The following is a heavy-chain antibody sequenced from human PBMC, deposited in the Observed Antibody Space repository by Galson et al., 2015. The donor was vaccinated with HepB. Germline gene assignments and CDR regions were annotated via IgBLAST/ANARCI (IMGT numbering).Heavy chain of an antibody. J-gene: IGHJ4*02. CDR2: ISAYNGNT. V-gene: IGHV1-18*04. D-gene: IGHD4-17*01. Sequence: SVKVSCKASGYTFTNYGISWVRQAPGQGLEWMGWISAYNGNTNYAQKVQGRVTMTTDTSTNTAYMELRSLRSDDTAVYYCARDRYGDSPFDYWGQGTLVTVSS. CDR1: GYTFTNYG. CDR3: ARDRYGDSPFDY.